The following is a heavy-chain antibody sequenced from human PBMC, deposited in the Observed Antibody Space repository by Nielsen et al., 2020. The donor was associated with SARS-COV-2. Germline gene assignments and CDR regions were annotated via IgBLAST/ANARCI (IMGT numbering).Heavy chain of an antibody. V-gene: IGHV3-48*01. Sequence: GESLKISCAASGFTFSSYSMNWVRQAPGKGLEWVSYISSSSSTIYYADSVKGRFTISRDNAKNSLYLQMSSLRPEDTAFYYCARGPRWDYGSGSYGWWGQGTLVTVSS. J-gene: IGHJ4*02. CDR1: GFTFSSYS. CDR2: ISSSSSTI. CDR3: ARGPRWDYGSGSYGW. D-gene: IGHD3-10*01.